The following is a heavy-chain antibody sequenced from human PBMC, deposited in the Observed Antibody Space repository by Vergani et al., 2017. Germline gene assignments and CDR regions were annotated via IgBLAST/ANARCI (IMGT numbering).Heavy chain of an antibody. CDR3: AKDKCVLVVVAATYGMDV. CDR1: GFTFSSYG. Sequence: QVQLVESGGGVVQPGRSLRLSCAASGFTFSSYGMHWVRQAPGKGLEWVAVISYDGSNKYYADSVKGRFTISRDNSKNTLYLQMNSLRAEDTAVYYCAKDKCVLVVVAATYGMDVWGQGTTVTVSS. D-gene: IGHD2-15*01. V-gene: IGHV3-30*18. J-gene: IGHJ6*02. CDR2: ISYDGSNK.